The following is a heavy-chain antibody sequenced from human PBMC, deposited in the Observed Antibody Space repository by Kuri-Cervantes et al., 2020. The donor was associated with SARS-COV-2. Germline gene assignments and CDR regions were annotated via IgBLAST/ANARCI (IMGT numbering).Heavy chain of an antibody. CDR3: SRVVSATDGYHYYGMDV. J-gene: IGHJ6*02. Sequence: GESLKISCAASGFTFSLYWMHWVRQAPGKGLVWVSRINGGGMGTSYADSVKGRFTVSRDNAKNMLYLQMNSLRAEDTAVYYCSRVVSATDGYHYYGMDVWGQGTTVTVSS. CDR1: GFTFSLYW. V-gene: IGHV3-74*01. CDR2: INGGGMGT. D-gene: IGHD6-13*01.